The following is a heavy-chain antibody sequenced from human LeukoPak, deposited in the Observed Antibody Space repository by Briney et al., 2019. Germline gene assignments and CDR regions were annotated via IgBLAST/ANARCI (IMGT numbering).Heavy chain of an antibody. CDR1: GFTFSSYW. CDR2: ISSDGRTT. D-gene: IGHD3-10*01. V-gene: IGHV3-74*01. Sequence: PGGSLRLSCAASGFTFSSYWMHWVRQGPGKGLVWVSRISSDGRTTSYADSVKGRFTISRDNAKNTLYLQMNSLRAEDTAVYYCARDSRYYYDSRNYDNVAFDMWGQGTMVTVSS. CDR3: ARDSRYYYDSRNYDNVAFDM. J-gene: IGHJ3*02.